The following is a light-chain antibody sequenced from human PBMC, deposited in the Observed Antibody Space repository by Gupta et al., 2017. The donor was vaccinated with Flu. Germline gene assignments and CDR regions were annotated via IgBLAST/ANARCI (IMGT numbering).Light chain of an antibody. V-gene: IGLV1-51*01. CDR3: VNWDDSLGGCNWV. J-gene: IGLJ3*02. CDR1: SSNIGSHY. Sequence: QSMLTQPPSASAAPVQKVSISCSGSSSNIGSHYVSWYQQLPGTAPKHLIYDNNKRPSSTPDPFSGSTSATSATLGITRLPTGDEAEYYCVNWDDSLGGCNWVFGGGTKLTVL. CDR2: DNN.